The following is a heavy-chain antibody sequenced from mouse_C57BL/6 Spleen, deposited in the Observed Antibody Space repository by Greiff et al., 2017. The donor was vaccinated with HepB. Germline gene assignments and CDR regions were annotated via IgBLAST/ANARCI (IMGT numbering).Heavy chain of an antibody. CDR1: GYTFTSYW. D-gene: IGHD1-1*02. Sequence: VQLQQPGAELVMPGASVKLSCKASGYTFTSYWMHWVKQRPGQGLEWIGEIDPSDSYTNYNQKFKGKSTLTVDQSSSTAYMQLSSLTSEYSAVYYCSRWWTTGLLDYWGQGTTLTVSS. CDR3: SRWWTTGLLDY. V-gene: IGHV1-69*01. CDR2: IDPSDSYT. J-gene: IGHJ2*01.